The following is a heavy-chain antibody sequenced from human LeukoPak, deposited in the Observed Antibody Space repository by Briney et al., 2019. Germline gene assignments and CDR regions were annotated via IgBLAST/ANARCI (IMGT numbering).Heavy chain of an antibody. CDR3: ARDRRGEKDFDV. J-gene: IGHJ3*01. CDR2: IYADGYT. Sequence: GGSLRLSCAASGISVSNDYMSWVRQAPGKGLEWVSAIYADGYTRDAASVKGRFSISRHNSKNTVYLQMDNLRPEDTAVYYCARDRRGEKDFDVWGSGTMVTVSS. CDR1: GISVSNDY. V-gene: IGHV3-53*04.